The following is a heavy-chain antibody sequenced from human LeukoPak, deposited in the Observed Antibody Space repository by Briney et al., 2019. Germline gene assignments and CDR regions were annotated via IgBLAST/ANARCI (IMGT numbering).Heavy chain of an antibody. Sequence: GGSLRLSCAASGFTFSSYSMNWVRQAPGKGLEWVSSITSSSSHINYADSVKGRFTISRDNAKNSLYLQMNSLRAEDTAVYYCARYSGSGSSLDYFDYWGQGTLVTVSS. V-gene: IGHV3-21*01. D-gene: IGHD3-10*01. CDR1: GFTFSSYS. CDR3: ARYSGSGSSLDYFDY. CDR2: ITSSSSHI. J-gene: IGHJ4*02.